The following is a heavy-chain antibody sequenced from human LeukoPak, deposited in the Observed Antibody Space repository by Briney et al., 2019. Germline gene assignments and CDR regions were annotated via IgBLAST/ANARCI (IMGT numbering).Heavy chain of an antibody. J-gene: IGHJ5*02. V-gene: IGHV4-34*01. D-gene: IGHD2-2*01. Sequence: SETLSLTCAVYGGSFSGYYWSWIRQPPGKGLEWIGEINHSGSTNHNPSLKSRVTISVDTSKNQFSLKLSSVTAADTAVYYCARAPCSSTSCYELTNWFDPWGQGTLVTVSS. CDR2: INHSGST. CDR3: ARAPCSSTSCYELTNWFDP. CDR1: GGSFSGYY.